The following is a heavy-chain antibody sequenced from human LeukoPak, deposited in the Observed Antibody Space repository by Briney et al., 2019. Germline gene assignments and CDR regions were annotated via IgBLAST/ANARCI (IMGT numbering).Heavy chain of an antibody. CDR2: ISWNGGSI. D-gene: IGHD3-22*01. J-gene: IGHJ4*02. V-gene: IGHV3-9*01. Sequence: PGRSLRLSCAAFGFTFDDYAMHWVRQAPGKGLEWVSGISWNGGSIGYADSVKGRFTISRDDAKNSLYLQMNSLRAEDTALYYCAKGLYDSSGYLYYFDYWGQGTLVTVSS. CDR3: AKGLYDSSGYLYYFDY. CDR1: GFTFDDYA.